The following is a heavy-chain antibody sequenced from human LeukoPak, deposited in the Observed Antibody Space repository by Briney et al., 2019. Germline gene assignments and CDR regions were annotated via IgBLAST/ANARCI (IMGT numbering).Heavy chain of an antibody. CDR1: GFTFSHYG. CDR3: AKSKPAYYYYGMDV. V-gene: IGHV3-30*18. D-gene: IGHD2-2*01. J-gene: IGHJ6*02. CDR2: ISYDGSNK. Sequence: GRSLRLSCAASGFTFSHYGMHWVRQAPGKGLEWVAVISYDGSNKYYADSVKGRFTISRDNSKNTLYLQMNSLRAEDTAVYYCAKSKPAYYYYGMDVWGQGTTVTVSS.